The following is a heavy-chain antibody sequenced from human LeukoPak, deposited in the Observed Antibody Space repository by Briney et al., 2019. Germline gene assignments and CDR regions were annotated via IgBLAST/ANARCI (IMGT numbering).Heavy chain of an antibody. V-gene: IGHV4-59*01. J-gene: IGHJ4*02. CDR3: ARYYYDSSGYYVLDY. D-gene: IGHD3-22*01. CDR2: IYYSGST. CDR1: GGSISSYY. Sequence: PSETLSLTCTVSGGSISSYYWSWIRQPPGKGLEWIGYIYYSGSTNCNPSLKSRVTISVDTSKNQFSLKLSSVTAADTAVYYCARYYYDSSGYYVLDYWGQGTLVTVSS.